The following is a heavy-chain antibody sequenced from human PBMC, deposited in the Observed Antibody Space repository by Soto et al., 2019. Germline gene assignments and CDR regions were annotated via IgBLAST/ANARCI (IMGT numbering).Heavy chain of an antibody. J-gene: IGHJ4*02. CDR1: GGTFSSYA. CDR3: ARDGALYDSSAYYFLY. CDR2: IIPIFGTA. Sequence: QVQLVQSGAEVKKPGSSVKVSCKASGGTFSSYAISWVRQAPGQGLEWMGGIIPIFGTANYAQKFQGRVTITADESTSTAYMELRSLRSDDTAVYYCARDGALYDSSAYYFLYWGQGTLVAVSS. D-gene: IGHD3-22*01. V-gene: IGHV1-69*01.